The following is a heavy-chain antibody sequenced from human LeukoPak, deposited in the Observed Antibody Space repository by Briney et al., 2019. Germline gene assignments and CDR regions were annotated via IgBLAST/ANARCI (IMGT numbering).Heavy chain of an antibody. CDR2: INPNSGGT. Sequence: PMASVTVSCKASGYTFTGYYMRWVRQAPGQGLEWMGWINPNSGGTNYAQKFQGRVTMTRDTSISTAYMELSRLRSDDTAVYYCAREYTVGATQGMPDYWGQGTLVTVSS. CDR1: GYTFTGYY. J-gene: IGHJ4*02. V-gene: IGHV1-2*02. D-gene: IGHD1-26*01. CDR3: AREYTVGATQGMPDY.